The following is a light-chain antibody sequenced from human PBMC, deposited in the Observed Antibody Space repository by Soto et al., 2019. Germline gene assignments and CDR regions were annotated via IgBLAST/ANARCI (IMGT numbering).Light chain of an antibody. CDR1: QGISSW. CDR2: DAS. J-gene: IGKJ1*01. V-gene: IGKV1-5*01. Sequence: DIQITHSPSTLSPSVGDRVPFPGRASQGISSWLAWYQQKPGKAPKLLIYDASSLESGVPSRFSGSGSGTEFTLTISSLQPDDFATYYCQQYNSYPWTFGQGTKVEIK. CDR3: QQYNSYPWT.